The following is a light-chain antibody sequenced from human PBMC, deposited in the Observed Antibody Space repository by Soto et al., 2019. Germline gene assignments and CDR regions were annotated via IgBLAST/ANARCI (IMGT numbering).Light chain of an antibody. CDR3: HQYNNWPPLT. CDR1: QSVSSN. Sequence: EIVMTQSPATLSVSAGERVTLSCRASQSVSSNLAWYQQKPGQAPRLLIYGASTRATGIPARFIGSGSGTDFTLTISSRQSEDFAVYYCHQYNNWPPLTFGGGTKVEIK. CDR2: GAS. V-gene: IGKV3D-15*01. J-gene: IGKJ4*01.